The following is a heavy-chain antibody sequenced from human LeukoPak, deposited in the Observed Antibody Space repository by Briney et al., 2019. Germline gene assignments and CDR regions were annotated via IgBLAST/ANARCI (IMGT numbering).Heavy chain of an antibody. CDR2: ISSSNTYT. Sequence: GGSLRLSCAASGFTFSDYYMSWIRQAPGKGLEWVSYISSSNTYTNYADSVKGRFTISRDNAKNSLYLQMNSLRAEDTAVYYCARDMELDSSGTPDYWGQGTLVTVSS. D-gene: IGHD3-22*01. V-gene: IGHV3-11*06. CDR3: ARDMELDSSGTPDY. CDR1: GFTFSDYY. J-gene: IGHJ4*02.